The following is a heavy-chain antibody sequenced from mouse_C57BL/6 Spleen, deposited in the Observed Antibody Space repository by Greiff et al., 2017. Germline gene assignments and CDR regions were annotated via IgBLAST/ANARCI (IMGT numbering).Heavy chain of an antibody. J-gene: IGHJ1*03. CDR1: GYTFTSYW. Sequence: QVQLQQPGAELVRPGSSVKLSCKASGYTFTSYWMHWVKQRPIKGLEWIGNIDPSDSETHYNQKFKDKATLTVDKSSSTAYMQLSSLTSEDSAVDYCARGGVARYFDVWGTGTTVTVSS. D-gene: IGHD1-1*01. CDR3: ARGGVARYFDV. V-gene: IGHV1-52*01. CDR2: IDPSDSET.